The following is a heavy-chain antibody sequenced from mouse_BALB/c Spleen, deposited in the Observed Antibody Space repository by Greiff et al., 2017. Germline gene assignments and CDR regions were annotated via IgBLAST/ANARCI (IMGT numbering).Heavy chain of an antibody. CDR3: ATHPAY. CDR2: ISSGSSTI. V-gene: IGHV5-17*02. J-gene: IGHJ3*01. CDR1: GFTFSSFG. Sequence: EVKLEESGGGLVQPGGSRKLSCAASGFTFSSFGMHWVRQAPEKGLEWVAYISSGSSTIYYADTVKGRFTISRDNPKNTLFLQMTSLRSEDTAMYYCATHPAYWGQGTLVTVSA.